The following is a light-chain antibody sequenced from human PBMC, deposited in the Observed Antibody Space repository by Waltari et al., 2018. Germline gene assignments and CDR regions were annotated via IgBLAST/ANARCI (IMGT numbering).Light chain of an antibody. CDR3: QQSHSSPLT. V-gene: IGKV1-39*01. Sequence: DIQMTQSPSSLSASVGDRVTIICRASQTINSYLSWYQQKPGKAPKLLIYGASSLQSGVPSRCSGVGSGTDFTLTISSMQPEDFATYYCQQSHSSPLTFGGGTKVEIK. CDR2: GAS. CDR1: QTINSY. J-gene: IGKJ4*01.